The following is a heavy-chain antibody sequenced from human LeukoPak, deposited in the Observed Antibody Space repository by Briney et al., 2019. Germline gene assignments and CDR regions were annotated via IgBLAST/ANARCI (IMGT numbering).Heavy chain of an antibody. Sequence: GGSLRLSCAASGFTFSDYDMHWVRQATGKGLEWVSAIGTAGDTYYTGYVKGRFTISRENAKNSLYLQMNSLRAGDTAVYYRARVAKERVGGVYYFDYWGQGTLVTVSS. J-gene: IGHJ4*02. CDR2: IGTAGDT. V-gene: IGHV3-13*01. CDR1: GFTFSDYD. CDR3: ARVAKERVGGVYYFDY. D-gene: IGHD1-1*01.